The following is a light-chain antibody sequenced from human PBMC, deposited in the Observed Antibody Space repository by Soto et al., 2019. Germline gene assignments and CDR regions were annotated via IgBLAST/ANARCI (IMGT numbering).Light chain of an antibody. CDR1: QSISSW. J-gene: IGKJ1*01. V-gene: IGKV1-39*01. CDR2: DAS. Sequence: MRLTQYPTTVAASVGVKVTINCRASQSISSWLAWYQQKPGKAPKLLIYDASNLETGVPSRFSGSGSGTDFTLTISGVQHEDFATYYCQQSYFTPPVGQGTKVDIK. CDR3: QQSYFTPP.